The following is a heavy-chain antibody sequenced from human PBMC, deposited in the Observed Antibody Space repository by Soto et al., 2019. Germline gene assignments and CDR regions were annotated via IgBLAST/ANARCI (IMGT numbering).Heavy chain of an antibody. CDR3: AGKGPGTNGNPPPFDY. D-gene: IGHD1-1*01. CDR2: INPSGGST. J-gene: IGHJ4*02. Sequence: QVQLVQSGAEVKKPGASVKVSCKASGYTFTSYYMHWVRQAPGQGLEWMGIINPSGGSTSYAQKSRARAPRPGEPSPSKVKMGLGSLRLGAPALYYWAGKGPGTNGNPPPFDYWGQGTLVTVSS. CDR1: GYTFTSYY. V-gene: IGHV1-46*01.